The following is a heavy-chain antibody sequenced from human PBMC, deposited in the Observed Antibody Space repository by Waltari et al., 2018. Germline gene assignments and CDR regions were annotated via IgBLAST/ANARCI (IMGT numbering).Heavy chain of an antibody. J-gene: IGHJ3*01. CDR2: SESGXX. CDR1: GVSISRSNYY. Sequence: QQHLQESGPGLVKPSETLSLTCTVSGVSISRSNYYWGXXRQPPGKGLGGIGQYSESGXXSXNPSLKSRVTISVDTXXNQXSLNLYSVTAADXAVYXCARRENYXXWRDSXDVWGQGTVVTVSS. D-gene: IGHD3-3*01. V-gene: IGHV4-39*07. CDR3: ARRENYXXWRDSXDV.